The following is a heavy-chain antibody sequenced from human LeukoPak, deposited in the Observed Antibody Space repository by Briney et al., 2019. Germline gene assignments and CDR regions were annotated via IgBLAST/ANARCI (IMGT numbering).Heavy chain of an antibody. J-gene: IGHJ4*02. CDR1: GYTFTIYN. V-gene: IGHV1-8*02. Sequence: ASVKVSCKTSGYTFTIYNINWVRQAPGQGLEWMGWMNPNSGNTGYAQKFQGRVTMTRDTSISTAYMELSSLRSDDTAVYYCARVGYFGESFPYHYWGQGTLVTVSS. D-gene: IGHD3-10*01. CDR2: MNPNSGNT. CDR3: ARVGYFGESFPYHY.